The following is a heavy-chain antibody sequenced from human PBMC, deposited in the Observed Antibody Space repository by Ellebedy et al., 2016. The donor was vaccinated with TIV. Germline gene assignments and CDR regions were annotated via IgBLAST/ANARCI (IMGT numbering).Heavy chain of an antibody. J-gene: IGHJ4*02. V-gene: IGHV3-43*01. D-gene: IGHD7-27*01. Sequence: GESLKISCAASGFTFDDYTMHWVRQAPGKGLEWVSLISWDGGSTYYADSVKGRFTISRDNSKHSLSLQMNSLGTEDTALYYCAKGPMGTYYFDYWGQGTLVTVSS. CDR3: AKGPMGTYYFDY. CDR1: GFTFDDYT. CDR2: ISWDGGST.